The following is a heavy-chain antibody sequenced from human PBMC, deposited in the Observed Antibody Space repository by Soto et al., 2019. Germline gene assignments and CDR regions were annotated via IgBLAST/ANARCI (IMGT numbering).Heavy chain of an antibody. Sequence: SESLSLTYTVSGGSICSSSYYWGWIRQPPGKGLEWIGSIYYSGSTYYNPSLKSRVTISVDTSKNQFSLKLSSVTAADTAVYYCARLLRHNYYGMDVWGQGTTVTVSS. CDR2: IYYSGST. D-gene: IGHD5-12*01. CDR1: GGSICSSSYY. J-gene: IGHJ6*02. V-gene: IGHV4-39*01. CDR3: ARLLRHNYYGMDV.